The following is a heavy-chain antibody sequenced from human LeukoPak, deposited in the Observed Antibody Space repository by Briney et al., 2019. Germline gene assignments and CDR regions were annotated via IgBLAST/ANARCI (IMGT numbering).Heavy chain of an antibody. CDR2: ISYDGRNK. Sequence: GGSLRLSCAPSGFTFNNYGMHWVRQAPGKGLEWVAVISYDGRNKHYPDSVKGRFTISRDISTDTLWLQMDSLRTEDTAVYYCAKGPLRGTAAAIDYWGQGTLVTVPS. CDR3: AKGPLRGTAAAIDY. V-gene: IGHV3-30*18. J-gene: IGHJ4*02. D-gene: IGHD2-2*01. CDR1: GFTFNNYG.